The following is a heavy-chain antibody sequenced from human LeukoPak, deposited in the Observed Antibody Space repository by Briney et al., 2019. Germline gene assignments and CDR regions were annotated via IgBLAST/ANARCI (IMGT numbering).Heavy chain of an antibody. Sequence: SETLSLTCAVYGGSFSGYYWSWIRQPPGKGLEWIGEINHSGSTNYNPSLKSRVTISVDKSKNQLSLKLSSVTAADTAVYYCARDIYDSSGYPHWGQGTLVTVSS. J-gene: IGHJ4*02. CDR3: ARDIYDSSGYPH. CDR1: GGSFSGYY. CDR2: INHSGST. V-gene: IGHV4-34*01. D-gene: IGHD3-22*01.